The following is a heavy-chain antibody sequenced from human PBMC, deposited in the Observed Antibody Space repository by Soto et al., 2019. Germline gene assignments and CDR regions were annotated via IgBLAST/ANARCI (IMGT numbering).Heavy chain of an antibody. CDR1: GFTFSDYN. CDR2: ISNRHTI. V-gene: IGHV3-48*01. J-gene: IGHJ4*02. CDR3: ARIASYGDILFDF. Sequence: EVQLVESGGGSVQPGGSLRLSCAASGFTFSDYNMNWVRQAPGKGLEWVSYISNRHTIYYTHSVNGRFTISRDHAKNSLYLQMNGLRAEDTAVYYCARIASYGDILFDFWGQGMLVTVSS. D-gene: IGHD4-17*01.